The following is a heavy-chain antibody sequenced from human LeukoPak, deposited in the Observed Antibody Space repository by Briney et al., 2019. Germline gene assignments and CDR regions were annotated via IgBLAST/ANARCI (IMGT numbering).Heavy chain of an antibody. CDR2: IYYSGST. CDR3: ARYRLGYCSSTSCYAGYYFDY. Sequence: PSETLSLTCTVSGGCISSYYWSWIRQPPGKGLEWIGYIYYSGSTNYNPSLKSRVTISVDTSKNQFSLKLSSVTAADTAVYYCARYRLGYCSSTSCYAGYYFDYWGQGTLVTVSS. V-gene: IGHV4-59*01. J-gene: IGHJ4*02. CDR1: GGCISSYY. D-gene: IGHD2-2*01.